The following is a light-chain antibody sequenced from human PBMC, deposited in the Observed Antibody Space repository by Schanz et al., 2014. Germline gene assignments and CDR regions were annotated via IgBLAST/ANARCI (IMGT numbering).Light chain of an antibody. Sequence: DIVMTQSPDSLAVSLGERATINCKSSQSVLYSFNNKNYLAWYQLKPGQPPKLLIYWASTRESGVPGRFSGSGSGTDFTLTISSLQAEDVAVYSCQQYYSIPLTFGGGTKVEIK. CDR3: QQYYSIPLT. CDR2: WAS. J-gene: IGKJ4*01. CDR1: QSVLYSFNNKNY. V-gene: IGKV4-1*01.